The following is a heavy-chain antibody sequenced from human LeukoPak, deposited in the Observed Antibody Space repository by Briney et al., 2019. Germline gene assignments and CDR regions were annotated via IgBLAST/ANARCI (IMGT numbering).Heavy chain of an antibody. CDR1: GGSISSGGYY. CDR2: IYYSGST. J-gene: IGHJ4*02. D-gene: IGHD3-22*01. V-gene: IGHV4-31*03. CDR3: ARGPNPYYYDSSGYLYFDY. Sequence: TSETLSLTCTVSGGSISSGGYYWSWIRQHPGKGLEWIGYIYYSGSTYYNPSLKSRVTISVDTSKNQFSLKLSSVTAADTAVYYCARGPNPYYYDSSGYLYFDYWGQGTLVTVSS.